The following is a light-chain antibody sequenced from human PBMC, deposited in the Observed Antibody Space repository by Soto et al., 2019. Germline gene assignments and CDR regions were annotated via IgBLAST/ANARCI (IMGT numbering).Light chain of an antibody. CDR1: SSDIGDYNY. Sequence: QSVLTQPASVSGSPGQSITISCTGTSSDIGDYNYVSWYQQHPGKAPKLMNYEVSNRPSGISNRFSGSKSGNTASLTISGLQADDEADYYCSSYTSTSSYVFATGTKLTVL. CDR3: SSYTSTSSYV. J-gene: IGLJ1*01. CDR2: EVS. V-gene: IGLV2-14*01.